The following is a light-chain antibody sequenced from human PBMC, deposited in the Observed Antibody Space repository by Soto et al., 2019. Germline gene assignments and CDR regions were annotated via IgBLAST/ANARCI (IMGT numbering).Light chain of an antibody. CDR3: CSYTSSSTPWV. CDR2: DVS. J-gene: IGLJ1*01. V-gene: IGLV2-14*03. CDR1: NKEVGGYNY. Sequence: LAQPDRLFGVSGQLIPISCTGNNKEVGGYNYVSWYQQHPGKAPKLMIYDVSDRPSGVSNRFSASKSGNTASLTISGLQAEDEADYYCCSYTSSSTPWVFGTGTKVTVL.